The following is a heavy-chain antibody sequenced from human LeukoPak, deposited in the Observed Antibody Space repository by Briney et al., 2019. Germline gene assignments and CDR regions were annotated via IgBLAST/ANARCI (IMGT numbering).Heavy chain of an antibody. CDR3: ATTRSSGYLYNWFDP. J-gene: IGHJ5*02. Sequence: SETLSLTCTVSGGSISSYYWSWIRQPPGKGLEWIGYIYYSGSTNYNPSLKSRVTISVDTSKNQFSLKLSSVTAADTAVYYCATTRSSGYLYNWFDPWGQGTLVTVSS. CDR2: IYYSGST. D-gene: IGHD3-22*01. CDR1: GGSISSYY. V-gene: IGHV4-59*01.